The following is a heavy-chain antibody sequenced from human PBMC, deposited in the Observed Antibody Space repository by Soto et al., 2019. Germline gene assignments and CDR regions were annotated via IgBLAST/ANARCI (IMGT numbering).Heavy chain of an antibody. CDR2: ISGSGGST. CDR1: GFTFSSDA. J-gene: IGHJ4*02. Sequence: EVQLLESGGGLVQPGGSLRLSCAASGFTFSSDAMRWVRQAPVKGLEWVSAISGSGGSTYYADSVQGRFTSSRDNSNHTLYLQMNSLRADDTAVYYCTRRGSGSYYDYWGQGTLVTVSS. D-gene: IGHD1-26*01. V-gene: IGHV3-23*01. CDR3: TRRGSGSYYDY.